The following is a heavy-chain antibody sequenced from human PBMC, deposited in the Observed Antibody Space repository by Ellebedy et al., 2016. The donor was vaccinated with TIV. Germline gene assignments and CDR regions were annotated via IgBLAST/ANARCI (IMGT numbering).Heavy chain of an antibody. CDR3: AKLVVPAAMWGWFDP. CDR2: ISYDGSNK. Sequence: GESLKISCAASEFTFSSYAMHWVRQAPGKGLAWVAVISYDGSNKYYADSVKGRFTISRDNSKNTLYLQMNSLRAEDTAVYYCAKLVVPAAMWGWFDPWGQGTLVTVSS. J-gene: IGHJ5*02. V-gene: IGHV3-30-3*02. D-gene: IGHD2-2*01. CDR1: EFTFSSYA.